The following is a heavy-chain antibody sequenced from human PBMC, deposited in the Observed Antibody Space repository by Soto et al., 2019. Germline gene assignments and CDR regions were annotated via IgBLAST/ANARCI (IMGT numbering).Heavy chain of an antibody. J-gene: IGHJ4*02. CDR3: ARGGSTVTTWYYFNY. V-gene: IGHV3-53*04. Sequence: GSLRLSCAASGFTVSSNYMSWVRQAPGKGLEWVSVIYSGGSTYYADSVKGRFTISRHNSKNTLYLQMNSLRAEDTAVYYCARGGSTVTTWYYFNYWGQGTLVTVSS. CDR2: IYSGGST. D-gene: IGHD4-17*01. CDR1: GFTVSSNY.